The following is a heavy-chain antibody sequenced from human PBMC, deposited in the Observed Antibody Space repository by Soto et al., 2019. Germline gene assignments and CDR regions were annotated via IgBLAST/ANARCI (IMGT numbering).Heavy chain of an antibody. CDR3: ASVRGGYYYAMDV. V-gene: IGHV4-38-2*01. Sequence: SETLSLTCPVSGASISSGAYWGWIRQPPGKGLEWIGSIYSIGNTYYNPSLKSGVTISADTSKNQFSLKLSSVTAADTAVYYCASVRGGYYYAMDVWGQGTTVTVSS. CDR1: GASISSGAY. CDR2: IYSIGNT. D-gene: IGHD3-10*02. J-gene: IGHJ6*02.